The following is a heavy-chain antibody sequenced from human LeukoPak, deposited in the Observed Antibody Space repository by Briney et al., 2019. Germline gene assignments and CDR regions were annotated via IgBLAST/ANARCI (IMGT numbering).Heavy chain of an antibody. Sequence: SETLSLTCAVYGGSFSGYYWSWIRQPPGKGLEWIGEINHSGSTNYNPSLKSRVTISVDTSKNQFSLKLSSVTAADTAVYYCARRKVTTYYYYYYMDVWGKGTTVTISS. CDR2: INHSGST. V-gene: IGHV4-34*01. J-gene: IGHJ6*03. D-gene: IGHD4-17*01. CDR1: GGSFSGYY. CDR3: ARRKVTTYYYYYYMDV.